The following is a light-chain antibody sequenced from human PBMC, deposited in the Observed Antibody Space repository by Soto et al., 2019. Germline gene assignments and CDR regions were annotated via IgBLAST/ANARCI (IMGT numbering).Light chain of an antibody. J-gene: IGKJ1*01. CDR1: QSISSL. V-gene: IGKV1-5*03. CDR3: LQYYDYRT. Sequence: DIQMTQSPSTLSASVGDRVTITCRASQSISSLLALFQQKPGKSPEILIYKASSLESGVPSRFSGSGSGTEFTLTISSLQPDDFATYYCLQYYDYRTFGQGTKVDIK. CDR2: KAS.